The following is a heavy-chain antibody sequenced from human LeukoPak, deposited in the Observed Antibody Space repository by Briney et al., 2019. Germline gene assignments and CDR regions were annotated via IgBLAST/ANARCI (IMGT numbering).Heavy chain of an antibody. J-gene: IGHJ4*02. CDR2: FNPSGGTT. CDR3: ARDLRFGDYKLGF. Sequence: ASVKVSCKASGYTFSNYYIHWVRQAPGQGLEWMGLFNPSGGTTTYARKFRGRVSMTRDTSTTTVYMDLNSLTSDDTALYFCARDLRFGDYKLGFWGQGTLVTVSS. V-gene: IGHV1-46*01. D-gene: IGHD4-17*01. CDR1: GYTFSNYY.